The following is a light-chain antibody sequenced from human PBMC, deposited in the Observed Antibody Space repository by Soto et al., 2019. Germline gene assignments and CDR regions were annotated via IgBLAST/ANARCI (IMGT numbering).Light chain of an antibody. CDR1: ESISSW. V-gene: IGKV1-5*01. J-gene: IGKJ1*01. CDR3: QQYNSYWT. Sequence: DTQMTHSPSTLSASLVLRVTITCRASESISSWLAWYQQKPGKAPKLLIYDASSLESRVPSWCSGSGSRTEFTLTISSLQPDDFATYYCQQYNSYWTFGQGTKVDI. CDR2: DAS.